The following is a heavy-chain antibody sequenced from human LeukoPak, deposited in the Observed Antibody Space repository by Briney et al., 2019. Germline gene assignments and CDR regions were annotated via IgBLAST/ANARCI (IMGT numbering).Heavy chain of an antibody. D-gene: IGHD1-1*01. CDR2: ISSDGSST. CDR1: GFTFSSHW. Sequence: GGSLRLSCAASGFTFSSHWMHWVRQAPGKGLEWVSRISSDGSSTSNADSVKGRFTISRDNAKNTLYLQMDSLRGEDTAVYYCVRDGDAEVELGYWGQGTLVTVSS. CDR3: VRDGDAEVELGY. J-gene: IGHJ4*02. V-gene: IGHV3-74*01.